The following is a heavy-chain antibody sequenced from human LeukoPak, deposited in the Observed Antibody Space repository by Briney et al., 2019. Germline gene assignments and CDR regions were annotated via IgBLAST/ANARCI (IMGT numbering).Heavy chain of an antibody. CDR2: IRGDSRYT. V-gene: IGHV3-23*01. D-gene: IGHD2-8*01. CDR1: GFTFGSYA. CDR3: AKEYCSNGVCYVGFDS. J-gene: IGHJ4*02. Sequence: PGGSLRISCAASGFTFGSYAMTWVRQGPGKGLEWVSSIRGDSRYTYYADSVKGRFIISRDNSKNTLNLRLNSLKAEDTAVYFCAKEYCSNGVCYVGFDSWGQGTLVTVSS.